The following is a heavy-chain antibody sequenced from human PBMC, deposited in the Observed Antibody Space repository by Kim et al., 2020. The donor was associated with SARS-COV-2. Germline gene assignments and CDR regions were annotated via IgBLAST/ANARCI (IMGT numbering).Heavy chain of an antibody. V-gene: IGHV4-30-2*05. Sequence: YNPSLKVRVTISVDTSKTQFSLKLSSVTAADTAVYYCARDRPCSSTSCYTNNWFDPWGQGTLVTVSS. J-gene: IGHJ5*02. D-gene: IGHD2-2*02. CDR3: ARDRPCSSTSCYTNNWFDP.